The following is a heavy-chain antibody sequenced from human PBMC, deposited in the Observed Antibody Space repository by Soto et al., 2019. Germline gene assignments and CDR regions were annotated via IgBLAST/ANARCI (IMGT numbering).Heavy chain of an antibody. CDR1: GYTFTSYA. Sequence: QVQLVQSGAEVKKPGASVKVSCKASGYTFTSYAMHWVRQAPGQRLEWMGCINAGNGNTKYSQKFQDRVTITRDTSASTAYMELSSLRSEDTAVYYCARDSRLTYYYDSSGSWLFDYWGQGTLVTVSS. D-gene: IGHD3-22*01. V-gene: IGHV1-3*01. CDR3: ARDSRLTYYYDSSGSWLFDY. CDR2: INAGNGNT. J-gene: IGHJ4*02.